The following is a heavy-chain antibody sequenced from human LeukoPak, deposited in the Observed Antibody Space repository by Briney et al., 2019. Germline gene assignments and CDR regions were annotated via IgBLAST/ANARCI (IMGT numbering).Heavy chain of an antibody. D-gene: IGHD6-19*01. Sequence: SETLSLTCTVSGGSISSCYWSWIRQPAGKGLEWIGRIYTSGSTNYNPSLKSRVTMSVDTSKNQFSLKLSSVTAADTAVYYCAREGPLGVAGNPVDYWGQGTLVTVSS. V-gene: IGHV4-4*07. CDR2: IYTSGST. CDR1: GGSISSCY. J-gene: IGHJ4*02. CDR3: AREGPLGVAGNPVDY.